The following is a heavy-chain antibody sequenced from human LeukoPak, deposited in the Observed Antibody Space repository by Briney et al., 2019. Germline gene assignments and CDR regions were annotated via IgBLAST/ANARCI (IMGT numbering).Heavy chain of an antibody. CDR3: ARDPSSSNWFDP. CDR1: GFTFGDYV. V-gene: IGHV3-21*01. Sequence: GGSLRLSCTASGFTFGDYVMSWVRQAPGKGLEWVSSISSSSSYIYYADSVKGRFTISRDNAKNSLYLQMNSLRAEDTAVYYCARDPSSSNWFDPWGQGTLVTVSS. J-gene: IGHJ5*02. CDR2: ISSSSSYI. D-gene: IGHD2-2*01.